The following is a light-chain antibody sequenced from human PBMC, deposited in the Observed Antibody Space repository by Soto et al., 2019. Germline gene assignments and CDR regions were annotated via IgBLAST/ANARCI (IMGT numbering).Light chain of an antibody. CDR1: SSDVGSYNY. CDR2: EVS. CDR3: SSYTTRTTLYV. J-gene: IGLJ1*01. V-gene: IGLV2-14*01. Sequence: QSVLTQPASVSGSPGQSITISCTGTSSDVGSYNYVSWYQLHPGKAPKLMIYEVSNRPSGVSNRFSGSKSGDTASLTISGLQAEDEADYYCSSYTTRTTLYVFGTGTKVPS.